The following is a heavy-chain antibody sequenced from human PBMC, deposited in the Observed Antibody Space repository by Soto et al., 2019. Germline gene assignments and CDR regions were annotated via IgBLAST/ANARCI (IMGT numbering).Heavy chain of an antibody. V-gene: IGHV3-23*01. CDR1: GFTFSSYA. D-gene: IGHD3-3*01. CDR2: ISGSGGST. J-gene: IGHJ6*02. Sequence: GGSLRLSCAASGFTFSSYAMSWVRQAPGKGLEWVSAISGSGGSTYYADSVKGRFTISRDNSKNTLYLQMNSLRAEDTAVYYCAKDLAPYDFGSMDVWGQGTTVTVSS. CDR3: AKDLAPYDFGSMDV.